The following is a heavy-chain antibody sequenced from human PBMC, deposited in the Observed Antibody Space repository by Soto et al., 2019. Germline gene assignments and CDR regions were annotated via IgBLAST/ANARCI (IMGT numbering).Heavy chain of an antibody. CDR3: ARESSSWYWFDP. CDR1: GYTLTSYD. Sequence: ASVKVSCKASGYTLTSYDINWVRQATGQGLEWMGWMNPNSGNTGYAQKFQGRVTMTRNTSISTAYMELSSLRSEDTAVYYCARESSSWYWFDPWGQGTLVTVSS. CDR2: MNPNSGNT. V-gene: IGHV1-8*01. J-gene: IGHJ5*02. D-gene: IGHD6-13*01.